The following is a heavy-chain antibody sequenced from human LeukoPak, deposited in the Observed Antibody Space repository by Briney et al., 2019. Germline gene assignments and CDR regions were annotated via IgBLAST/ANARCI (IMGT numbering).Heavy chain of an antibody. J-gene: IGHJ4*02. CDR3: AKNRRVVIPFDY. CDR2: ISGSGGST. V-gene: IGHV3-23*01. CDR1: GFTFISYA. Sequence: GGSLRLSCAASGFTFISYAMSWVRQAPGKGLEWVSAISGSGGSTSYTDSVKGQFTMSRDNSKNTLYLQMNSLRAEDTAVYYCAKNRRVVIPFDYWGQGTLVTVSS. D-gene: IGHD3-16*02.